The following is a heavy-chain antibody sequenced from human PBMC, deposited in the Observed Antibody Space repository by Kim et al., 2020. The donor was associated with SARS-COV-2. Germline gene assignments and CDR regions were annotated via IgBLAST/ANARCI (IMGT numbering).Heavy chain of an antibody. CDR2: IYYIGST. D-gene: IGHD3-22*01. CDR1: GGSISSGGYY. Sequence: SETLSLTCTISGGSISSGGYYWSWLRQHPGKGLEWIGYIYYIGSTYYNPSLKSRVTISVYTSKNQFSLKLTSVTAADTAVYYCARISGFYYGDFDYWCQG. J-gene: IGHJ4*02. V-gene: IGHV4-31*03. CDR3: ARISGFYYGDFDY.